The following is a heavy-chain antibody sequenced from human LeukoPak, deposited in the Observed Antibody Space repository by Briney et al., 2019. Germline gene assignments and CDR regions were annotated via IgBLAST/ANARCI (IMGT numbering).Heavy chain of an antibody. J-gene: IGHJ6*03. CDR3: ARDPYQLGYCSGGSCYGNYYYYMDV. CDR1: GFTFSSYS. V-gene: IGHV3-21*01. Sequence: GGSLRLSCAASGFTFSSYSMNWVRQAPGKGLEWVSSISSSSSYIYYADSVKGGFTISRENAKHSLYLQMNSLRAEDTAVYYCARDPYQLGYCSGGSCYGNYYYYMDVWGKGTTVTVSS. D-gene: IGHD2-15*01. CDR2: ISSSSSYI.